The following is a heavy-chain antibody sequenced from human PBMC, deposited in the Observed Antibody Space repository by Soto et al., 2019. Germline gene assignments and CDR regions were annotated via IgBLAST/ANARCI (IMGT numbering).Heavy chain of an antibody. V-gene: IGHV4-61*01. CDR1: GGSVSSGSYY. Sequence: PSETLSLTCTVSGGSVSSGSYYWSWIRQPPGKGLEWIGYIYYSGSTNYNPSLKSRVTISVDPSKNQFSLKLSSVTAADTAVYYCARVQERIQLWLIWFDPWGQGPLVTVSS. CDR2: IYYSGST. D-gene: IGHD5-18*01. J-gene: IGHJ5*02. CDR3: ARVQERIQLWLIWFDP.